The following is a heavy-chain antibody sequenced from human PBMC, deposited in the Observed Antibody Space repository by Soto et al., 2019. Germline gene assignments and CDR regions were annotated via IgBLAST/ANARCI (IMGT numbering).Heavy chain of an antibody. CDR2: IYYSGST. CDR3: ARGYAEFWSGYWDWFDP. J-gene: IGHJ5*02. CDR1: GGSISRYY. D-gene: IGHD3-3*01. V-gene: IGHV4-59*01. Sequence: PSETLSLTCTVSGGSISRYYWNWIRQPPGKGLEWIGYIYYSGSTNYNPSLKSRVTISVDTSKNQFSLKLSSVTAADTAVYYCARGYAEFWSGYWDWFDPWCQGTLVTVSS.